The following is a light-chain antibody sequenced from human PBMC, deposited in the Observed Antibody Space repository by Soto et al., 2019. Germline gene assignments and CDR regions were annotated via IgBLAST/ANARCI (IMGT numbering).Light chain of an antibody. Sequence: QSVLTQSSSASASLGYSVKLTCSLSSGHSNYIIACHQQQPGKAPRYLMKLEGSGTYNKGSGVPYRFTGSSSGADRYLTIPNLQFEDDADDSCETWHSNSCMFGGGTKLTVL. J-gene: IGLJ3*02. CDR2: LEGSGTY. V-gene: IGLV4-60*02. CDR1: SGHSNYI. CDR3: ETWHSNSCM.